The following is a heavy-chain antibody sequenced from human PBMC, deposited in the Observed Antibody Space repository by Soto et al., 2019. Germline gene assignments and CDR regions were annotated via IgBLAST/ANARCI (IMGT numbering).Heavy chain of an antibody. Sequence: PGGSLRLSCXASGFTFSKVWMSWVRQAPGKGLEWVGRIKTKTDGGTTDYGAPVNGRFTISRDDSKNALYLQMDSLKTEDTAVYYCTTVDDFWSGYYNYYYYDMDVWGQGTTVTVSS. D-gene: IGHD3-3*01. J-gene: IGHJ6*02. CDR1: GFTFSKVW. CDR2: IKTKTDGGTT. V-gene: IGHV3-15*01. CDR3: TTVDDFWSGYYNYYYYDMDV.